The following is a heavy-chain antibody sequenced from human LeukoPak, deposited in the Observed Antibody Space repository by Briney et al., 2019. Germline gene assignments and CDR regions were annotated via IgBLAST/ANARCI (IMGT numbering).Heavy chain of an antibody. CDR3: ARDRGASSGPLDY. CDR1: GGTFSSYA. CDR2: IIPIFGTA. V-gene: IGHV1-69*05. J-gene: IGHJ4*02. Sequence: ASVKVSCKASGGTFSSYAISWVLQAPGQGLEWMGRIIPIFGTANYARKFQGRVTITTDESTSTAYMELSSLRSEDTAVYYCARDRGASSGPLDYWGQGTLVTVSS. D-gene: IGHD6-19*01.